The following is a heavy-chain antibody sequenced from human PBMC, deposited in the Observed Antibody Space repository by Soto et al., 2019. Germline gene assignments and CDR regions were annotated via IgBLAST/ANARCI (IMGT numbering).Heavy chain of an antibody. Sequence: ASVKVSCKASGYTFTSYGISWVRQAPGQGLEWMGWISAYNGNTNYAQKFQGRVTITADESTSTAYMELSSLRSEDTAVYYCASSGPYCISTSCYGRFDYWGQGTLVTVSS. D-gene: IGHD2-2*01. CDR3: ASSGPYCISTSCYGRFDY. J-gene: IGHJ4*02. CDR2: ISAYNGNT. CDR1: GYTFTSYG. V-gene: IGHV1-18*01.